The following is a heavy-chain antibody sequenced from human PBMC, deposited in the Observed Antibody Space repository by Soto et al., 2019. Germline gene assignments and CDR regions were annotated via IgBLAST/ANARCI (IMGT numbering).Heavy chain of an antibody. D-gene: IGHD3-22*01. CDR2: MFYSGNT. CDR3: VSPEGYYDSSGYTLDY. Sequence: QLLESGPGLVKPSGTLSLTCTVSGDSISSSTYYWGWIRQPPGKGLEWIGSMFYSGNTYYNPSLKSRVTLSIDTSKNQFSLKLNSVTAADTAVYYCVSPEGYYDSSGYTLDYWGQGTLVTVSS. V-gene: IGHV4-39*01. CDR1: GDSISSSTYY. J-gene: IGHJ4*02.